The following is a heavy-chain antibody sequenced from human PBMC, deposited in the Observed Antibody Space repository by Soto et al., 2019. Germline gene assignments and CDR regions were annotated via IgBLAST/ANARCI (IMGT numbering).Heavy chain of an antibody. CDR3: ASPPLVCVGGGGSWSSAFVI. CDR1: GYTFTSYA. D-gene: IGHD2-21*01. V-gene: IGHV1-3*01. CDR2: INAGNGNT. Sequence: ASVKVSCKASGYTFTSYAMHWVRQAPGQRLEWMGWINAGNGNTKYSQKFQGRVTITRDTSASTAYMELSSLRSEDTAVYYCASPPLVCVGGGGSWSSAFVIWGQGKMFT. J-gene: IGHJ3*02.